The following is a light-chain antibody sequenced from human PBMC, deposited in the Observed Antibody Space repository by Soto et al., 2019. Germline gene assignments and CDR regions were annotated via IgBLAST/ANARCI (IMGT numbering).Light chain of an antibody. CDR3: CSYAGSSTSV. Sequence: QSALTQPASVSGSPGQSITISCTATSNDVWTYNLVSWYQQHPGKAPKLLLFEGSKRPSGVSNRFSGSKSGNTASLTISGLQAEDEADYYCCSYAGSSTSVFGGGTKLTVL. CDR2: EGS. CDR1: SNDVWTYNL. J-gene: IGLJ2*01. V-gene: IGLV2-23*01.